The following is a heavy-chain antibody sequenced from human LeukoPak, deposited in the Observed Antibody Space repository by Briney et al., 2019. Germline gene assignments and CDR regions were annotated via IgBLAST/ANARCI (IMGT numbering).Heavy chain of an antibody. Sequence: SETASLTCTVSGGSVSSSNYHWGGIRQYPQKGLEWIGNFHYGGSTYSNTSLRSRITISVDTSKNQFSLTLTSVTAADTALYYCARRSDDYGNYYANWGQGNRFTVSS. CDR3: ARRSDDYGNYYAN. J-gene: IGHJ4*02. D-gene: IGHD4-11*01. CDR1: GGSVSSSNYH. CDR2: FHYGGST. V-gene: IGHV4-39*01.